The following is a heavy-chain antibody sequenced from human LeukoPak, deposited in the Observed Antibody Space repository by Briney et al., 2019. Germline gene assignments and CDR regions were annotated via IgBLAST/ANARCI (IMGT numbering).Heavy chain of an antibody. CDR2: IYYSGST. CDR3: ARGGRYGVLTGYYGFDY. D-gene: IGHD3-9*01. J-gene: IGHJ4*02. CDR1: GGSINIYY. Sequence: SVTLSLTCTVSGGSINIYYWSWIRQPPGKGLEWIGYIYYSGSTKYNPSLKSRVTISVDTPKNQFSLSLSPVTAADTALYYCARGGRYGVLTGYYGFDYWGQGTLVTVSS. V-gene: IGHV4-59*01.